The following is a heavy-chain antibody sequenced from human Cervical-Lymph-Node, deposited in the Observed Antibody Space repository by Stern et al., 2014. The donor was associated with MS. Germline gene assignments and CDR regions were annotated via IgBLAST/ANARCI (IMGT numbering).Heavy chain of an antibody. D-gene: IGHD1-26*01. CDR2: ISYDGRDN. Sequence: VQLVESGGDVVQPGWSLRLSCAASGFVFRRYALHWVRQAPGKGLESAARISYDGRDNYYTDSVKGGFTVSRDNSNNTVDLEMNSLRLEDTAVYYCAKGESGSYLDWGQGSLVTVSS. V-gene: IGHV3-30-3*02. CDR1: GFVFRRYA. CDR3: AKGESGSYLD. J-gene: IGHJ4*02.